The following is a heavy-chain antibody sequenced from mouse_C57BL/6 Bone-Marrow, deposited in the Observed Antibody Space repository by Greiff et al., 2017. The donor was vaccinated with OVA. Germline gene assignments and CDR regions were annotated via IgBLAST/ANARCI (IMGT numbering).Heavy chain of an antibody. V-gene: IGHV5-6*01. CDR3: GRPANWDEGRFAY. CDR2: ISSGGSYT. D-gene: IGHD4-1*01. Sequence: EVPLVESGGDLVKPGGSLKLSCAASGFTFSSYGMSWVRQTPNKRLEWVATISSGGSYTYYPDSVKGRFTISKDNAKNTLYLQMSSLKSEDTAMYYCGRPANWDEGRFAYWGQGTLVTVSA. J-gene: IGHJ3*01. CDR1: GFTFSSYG.